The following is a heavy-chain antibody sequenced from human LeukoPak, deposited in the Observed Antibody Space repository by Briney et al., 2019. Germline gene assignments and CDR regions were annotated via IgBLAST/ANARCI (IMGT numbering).Heavy chain of an antibody. J-gene: IGHJ5*02. CDR2: IIHSGST. CDR1: GGSFSGYY. Sequence: SETLSLTCAVYGGSFSGYYWSWIRQPPGKGLEWIGEIIHSGSTNYNPSLKSRVTISVDTPKNQFSLKLSSVTAADTAVYYCARGRYCSSTSCRWGYNWFDPWGQGTLVTVSS. V-gene: IGHV4-34*01. D-gene: IGHD2-2*01. CDR3: ARGRYCSSTSCRWGYNWFDP.